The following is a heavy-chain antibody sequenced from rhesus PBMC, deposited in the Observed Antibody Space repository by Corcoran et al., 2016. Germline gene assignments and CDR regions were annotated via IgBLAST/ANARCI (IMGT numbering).Heavy chain of an antibody. Sequence: QVQLVQSGAELTKPGASVTLSCKASGYTFPSCYLTFARQAPGKVLEWTGWMKPSNDKTGYAQKFQGRVTMTRDTSTSTAYMELSSLRSEDTAVYYCTRERGSYDYWGQGVLVTVSS. CDR1: GYTFPSCY. V-gene: IGHV1S9*01. CDR3: TRERGSYDY. CDR2: MKPSNDKT. J-gene: IGHJ4*01.